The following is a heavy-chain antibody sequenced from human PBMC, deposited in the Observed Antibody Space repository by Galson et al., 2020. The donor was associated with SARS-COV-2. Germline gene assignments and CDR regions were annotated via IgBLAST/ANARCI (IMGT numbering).Heavy chain of an antibody. Sequence: ASVKVSCKASGYTFTGYYMHWVRQAPGQGLEWMGWITANSGGTNYAQKFQGRVTMTRDTSISTAYMELSRLRSDDTAVYYCAREGVWFGERGWFDPWGQGTLVTVSS. V-gene: IGHV1-2*02. D-gene: IGHD3-10*01. CDR3: AREGVWFGERGWFDP. CDR1: GYTFTGYY. J-gene: IGHJ5*02. CDR2: ITANSGGT.